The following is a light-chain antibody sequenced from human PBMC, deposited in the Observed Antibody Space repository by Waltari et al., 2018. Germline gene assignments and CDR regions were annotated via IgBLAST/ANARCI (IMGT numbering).Light chain of an antibody. CDR1: SSDVGGYNS. Sequence: QSALTQPRSVSGSPGQSVTISCTGTSSDVGGYNSVSWYQQHPGKAPKLMIYDVSKRPSGVPDRFSGSKSGNTASRTISGLQAEDEADYYCCSYAGSYTLVFGGGTKLTVL. V-gene: IGLV2-11*01. CDR2: DVS. CDR3: CSYAGSYTLV. J-gene: IGLJ2*01.